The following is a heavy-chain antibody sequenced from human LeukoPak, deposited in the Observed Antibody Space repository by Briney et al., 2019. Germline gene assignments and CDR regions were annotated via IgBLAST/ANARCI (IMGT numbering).Heavy chain of an antibody. CDR1: GGSFSGYY. V-gene: IGHV3-21*01. CDR3: TRDEAAILRSNWFDP. Sequence: PSETLSLTCAVYGGSFSGYYWSWIRQPPGKGLEWVSSISGSSNYIYYADSVKGRFNISRDNTKNSLYLQMNSLRGDDTAVYYCTRDEAAILRSNWFDPWGQGTLVTVSS. CDR2: ISGSSNYI. D-gene: IGHD5-24*01. J-gene: IGHJ5*02.